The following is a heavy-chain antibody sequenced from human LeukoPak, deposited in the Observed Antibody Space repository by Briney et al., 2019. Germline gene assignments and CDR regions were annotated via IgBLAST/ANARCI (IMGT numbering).Heavy chain of an antibody. Sequence: PSETLSLTCPVSGGSISSYYWSWIRQPPGKGLEWIGYIYYSGSTNYNPSLKSRVTISVDTSKNQFSLKLSSVTAADTAVYYCARLTEEGWFDPWGQGTLVTVSS. CDR1: GGSISSYY. J-gene: IGHJ5*02. V-gene: IGHV4-59*08. CDR2: IYYSGST. CDR3: ARLTEEGWFDP.